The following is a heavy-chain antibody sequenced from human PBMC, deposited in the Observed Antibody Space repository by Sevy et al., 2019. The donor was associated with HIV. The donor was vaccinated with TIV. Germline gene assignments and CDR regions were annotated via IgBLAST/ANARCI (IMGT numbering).Heavy chain of an antibody. D-gene: IGHD2-2*01. J-gene: IGHJ6*02. CDR3: AREGGCSSTSCYEYYYYGMDV. V-gene: IGHV1-18*01. CDR1: GYTFTSYG. CDR2: ISAYNGNT. Sequence: ASVKVSCKASGYTFTSYGISWVRQAPGQGLEWMGWISAYNGNTNYAQKLQGRVTMTTDTSTSTAYMELRSLRSDATAVYYCAREGGCSSTSCYEYYYYGMDVWGQWTTVTVSS.